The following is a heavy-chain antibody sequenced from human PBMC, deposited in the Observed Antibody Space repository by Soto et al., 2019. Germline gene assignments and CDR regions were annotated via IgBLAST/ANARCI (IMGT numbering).Heavy chain of an antibody. Sequence: DVQLVESGGGLVQPGRSLRLSCAASGFTFDDQAMHWVRQAPGKGLEWVSGISWDGGIEDYADSVKGRFTISRDNAKKSLSLQMIGLRPEDTALYYCAKRGNSNSFDSWGQGTLVTVSS. CDR3: AKRGNSNSFDS. CDR2: ISWDGGIE. V-gene: IGHV3-9*01. D-gene: IGHD3-16*01. J-gene: IGHJ4*02. CDR1: GFTFDDQA.